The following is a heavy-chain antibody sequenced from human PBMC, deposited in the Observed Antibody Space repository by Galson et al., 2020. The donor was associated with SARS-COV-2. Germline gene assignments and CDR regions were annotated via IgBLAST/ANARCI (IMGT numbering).Heavy chain of an antibody. D-gene: IGHD2-15*01. Sequence: SQTLSLTCSVSGGSVSSTSFKWGWIRQASGKGLEWIGSIYSSGSPYSNPSLKSRVTMSLDTSKNHFSLKLSSVTAADTAVYYCAREVVVVVATNWFGTWGQGTLVPVSS. CDR3: AREVVVVVATNWFGT. V-gene: IGHV4-39*02. J-gene: IGHJ5*02. CDR1: GGSVSSTSFK. CDR2: IYSSGSP.